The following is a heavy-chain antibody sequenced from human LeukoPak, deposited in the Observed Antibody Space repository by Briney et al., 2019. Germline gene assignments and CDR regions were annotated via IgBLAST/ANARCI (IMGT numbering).Heavy chain of an antibody. CDR1: GYTFTSYD. CDR3: ARTCSGGSCYPLGSLDY. J-gene: IGHJ4*02. D-gene: IGHD2-15*01. V-gene: IGHV1-8*01. Sequence: ASVKVSCKASGYTFTSYDINWVRQATGQGLEWMGWMNPNSGNTGYAQKFQGRVTMTRNTSMSTAYTELSSLRSEDTAMYYCARTCSGGSCYPLGSLDYWGQGTLVTVSS. CDR2: MNPNSGNT.